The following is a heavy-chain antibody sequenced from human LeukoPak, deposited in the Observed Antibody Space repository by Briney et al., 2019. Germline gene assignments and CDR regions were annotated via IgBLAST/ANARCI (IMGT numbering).Heavy chain of an antibody. J-gene: IGHJ5*02. D-gene: IGHD3-9*01. CDR3: ARHFSYDILTGYSQGWFDP. V-gene: IGHV4-59*08. CDR1: GGSISSYY. Sequence: PSETLSLTCTVSGGSISSYYWSWIRQPPGKGLEWIGYIYYSGSTNYNPSLKSRVTISVDTSKNQFSLKLSSVTAADTAVYYCARHFSYDILTGYSQGWFDPWGQGTLVTVSS. CDR2: IYYSGST.